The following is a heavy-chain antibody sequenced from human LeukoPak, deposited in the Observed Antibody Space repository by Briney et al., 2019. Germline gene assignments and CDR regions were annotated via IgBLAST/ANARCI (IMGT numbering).Heavy chain of an antibody. J-gene: IGHJ4*02. D-gene: IGHD3-9*01. CDR2: ISSSGSTI. V-gene: IGHV3-11*04. Sequence: GGSLRLSCAASGLTFSDYYMSWIRQAPGKGLEWVSYISSSGSTIYYADSVKGRFTISRDNAKNSLYLQMNSLRAEDTAVYYCARRGYYDILTGYYPEPLYYFDYWGQGTLVTVSS. CDR3: ARRGYYDILTGYYPEPLYYFDY. CDR1: GLTFSDYY.